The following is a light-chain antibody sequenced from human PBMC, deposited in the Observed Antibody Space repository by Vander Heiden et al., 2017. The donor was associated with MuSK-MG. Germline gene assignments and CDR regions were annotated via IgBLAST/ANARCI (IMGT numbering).Light chain of an antibody. CDR2: STN. CDR3: AAWDDSLYWV. Sequence: QHVLTQPPSASGSPGPGVTISCSGSRTNIGSNTVNWYQQLPGTAPKLLIYSTNQRPSGVPDRFSGSKSGTSASLAISGLQSEDEADYYCAAWDDSLYWVFGGGTKLTVL. V-gene: IGLV1-44*01. J-gene: IGLJ3*02. CDR1: RTNIGSNT.